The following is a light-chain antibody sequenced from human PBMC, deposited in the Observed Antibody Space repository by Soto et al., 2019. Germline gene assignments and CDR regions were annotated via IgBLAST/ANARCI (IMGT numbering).Light chain of an antibody. CDR3: QQYNSYSS. CDR2: DAS. J-gene: IGKJ1*01. Sequence: DIQMTQSPSTLSASVGDRVTITCRASQSISSWLAWYQQKPGKAPKLLIYDASSLESEVPSRFSGRGSGTEFTLTISSLQPDDFATYYCQQYNSYSSFGQGTKVEIK. V-gene: IGKV1-5*01. CDR1: QSISSW.